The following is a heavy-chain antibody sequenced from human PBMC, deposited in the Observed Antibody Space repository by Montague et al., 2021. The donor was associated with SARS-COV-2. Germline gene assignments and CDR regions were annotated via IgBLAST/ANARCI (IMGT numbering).Heavy chain of an antibody. CDR1: GGSFSGYY. CDR3: ARWDPQTLTLIGLRGKSASDY. CDR2: INHSGTT. V-gene: IGHV4-34*01. D-gene: IGHD4-23*01. Sequence: SETLSLTCAVYGGSFSGYYWTWIRQSPGKGPEWIAEINHSGTTNYNLNPSLRSRVTISVDTSKSQFSLKLSSVIAADTGVYYCARWDPQTLTLIGLRGKSASDYWGQGTLVTVSS. J-gene: IGHJ4*02.